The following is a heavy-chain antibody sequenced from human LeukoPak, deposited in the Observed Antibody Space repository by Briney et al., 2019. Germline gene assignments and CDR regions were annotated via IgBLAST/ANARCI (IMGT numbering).Heavy chain of an antibody. Sequence: GGSLRLSCAASGFAFSNFAMSWVRQAPGKGLEWVSSISSSSSYIYYADSVKGRFTISRDNAKNSLYLQMNSLRAEDTAVYYCARALSSGIDYWGQGTLVTVSS. CDR2: ISSSSSYI. CDR1: GFAFSNFA. CDR3: ARALSSGIDY. J-gene: IGHJ4*02. V-gene: IGHV3-21*01. D-gene: IGHD2/OR15-2a*01.